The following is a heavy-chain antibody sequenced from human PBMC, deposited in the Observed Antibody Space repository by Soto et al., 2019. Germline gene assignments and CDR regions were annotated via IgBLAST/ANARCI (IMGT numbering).Heavy chain of an antibody. CDR2: VNPNNGGT. J-gene: IGHJ4*02. V-gene: IGHV1-2*02. Sequence: QVQLVQSGAEVTKPGASVKVSCKASGYMFSALYIHWERQAPRQGLEWMGWVNPNNGGTHSAEKFQGRVTMTRDTTISTAYLELTNLRSDDSATYYCAREQWLAPHLDYWGQGALVSVSS. CDR1: GYMFSALY. CDR3: AREQWLAPHLDY. D-gene: IGHD6-19*01.